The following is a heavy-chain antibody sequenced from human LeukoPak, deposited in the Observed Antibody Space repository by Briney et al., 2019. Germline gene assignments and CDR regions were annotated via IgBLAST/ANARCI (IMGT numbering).Heavy chain of an antibody. CDR3: ARADSTDYYYYYYYMDV. CDR2: INPNTGDT. J-gene: IGHJ6*03. CDR1: GYTLTDYY. Sequence: ASVKVSCKASGYTLTDYYIHWVRQVPGQGLEWMGWINPNTGDTKYAQKFQGGVTMTRDTSISTAYMELRSLRSDDTAVYYCARADSTDYYYYYYYMDVWGKGTTVTISS. D-gene: IGHD2/OR15-2a*01. V-gene: IGHV1-2*02.